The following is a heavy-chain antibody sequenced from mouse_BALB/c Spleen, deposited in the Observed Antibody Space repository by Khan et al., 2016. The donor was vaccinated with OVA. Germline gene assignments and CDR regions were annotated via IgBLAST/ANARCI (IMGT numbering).Heavy chain of an antibody. D-gene: IGHD1-1*01. CDR3: TRLAYYYDSEGFAY. J-gene: IGHJ3*01. CDR2: VSTGGSYT. V-gene: IGHV5-6*01. Sequence: VQLKESGGDLVKPGGSLKLSCAASGFTFSTYGMSWVRQTPDRRLEWVATVSTGGSYTYYPDSVKGRFTISRDNAKNTLCLQMSSLKSEDTAMFYCTRLAYYYDSEGFAYWGQGTLVTVSA. CDR1: GFTFSTYG.